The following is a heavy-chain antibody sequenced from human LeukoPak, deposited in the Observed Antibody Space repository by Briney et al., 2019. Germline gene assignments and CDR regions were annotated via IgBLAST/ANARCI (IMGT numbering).Heavy chain of an antibody. V-gene: IGHV3-48*01. CDR3: TKGDYYYDSSGYYIEYFHD. CDR2: TSSSSSTI. Sequence: GGSLRLSCAASGFTFSSYSMNWVRQAPGKGLEWVSYTSSSSSTIYYADSVKGRFTISRDNAKNALYLQMNSLRAEDTAVYYCTKGDYYYDSSGYYIEYFHDWGHGALVTVSS. D-gene: IGHD3-22*01. J-gene: IGHJ1*01. CDR1: GFTFSSYS.